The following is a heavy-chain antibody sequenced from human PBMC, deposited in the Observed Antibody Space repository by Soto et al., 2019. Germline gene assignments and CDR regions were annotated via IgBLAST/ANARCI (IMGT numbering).Heavy chain of an antibody. CDR3: ARNSGYGSGSYYKPNYYYYYMDV. CDR2: INHSGST. V-gene: IGHV4-34*01. D-gene: IGHD3-10*01. Sequence: SETLSLTCAVYGGSFSGYYWSWIRQPPGKGLEWIGEINHSGSTNYNPSLKSRVTISVDTSKNQFSLKLSSVTAADTAVYYCARNSGYGSGSYYKPNYYYYYMDVWGKGTTVTVS. J-gene: IGHJ6*03. CDR1: GGSFSGYY.